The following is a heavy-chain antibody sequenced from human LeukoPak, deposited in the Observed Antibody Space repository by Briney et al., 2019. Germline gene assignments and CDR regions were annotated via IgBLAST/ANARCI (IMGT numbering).Heavy chain of an antibody. J-gene: IGHJ4*02. CDR2: ISYDGSNK. V-gene: IGHV3-30-3*01. Sequence: GGSLRLSCAASGFTFSSYAMHWVRQAPGKGLEWVAVISYDGSNKYYADSVKGRFTISRDNSKNTLYLQMNSLRAEVTAVYYCAREEMATLDYWGQGTLVTVSS. CDR1: GFTFSSYA. CDR3: AREEMATLDY. D-gene: IGHD5-24*01.